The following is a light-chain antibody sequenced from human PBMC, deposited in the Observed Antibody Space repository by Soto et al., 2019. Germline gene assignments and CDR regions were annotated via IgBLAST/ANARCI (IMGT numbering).Light chain of an antibody. Sequence: QAVVTQEPSLTVSPGGTVTLTCGSSSGAVTSGHFPYWFQQKPGQAPMTLIYDTATKHSWTPARFSGSLLGGKAALTLAGAQTDDEADYYCLLSYSGTNWVFGGGTKLTVL. CDR2: DTA. CDR1: SGAVTSGHF. J-gene: IGLJ3*02. V-gene: IGLV7-46*01. CDR3: LLSYSGTNWV.